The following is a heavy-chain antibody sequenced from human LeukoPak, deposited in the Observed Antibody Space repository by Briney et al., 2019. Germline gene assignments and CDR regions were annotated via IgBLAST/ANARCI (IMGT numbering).Heavy chain of an antibody. CDR2: INHSGST. CDR1: GFIFDNYA. CDR3: ARGVARYSSGWGN. V-gene: IGHV4-34*01. D-gene: IGHD6-19*01. Sequence: GSLRLSCAASGFIFDNYAMNWIRQPPGKGLEWIGEINHSGSTNYNPSLKSRVTISVDTSKNQFSLKLSSVTAADTAVYYCARGVARYSSGWGNWGQGTLVTVSS. J-gene: IGHJ4*02.